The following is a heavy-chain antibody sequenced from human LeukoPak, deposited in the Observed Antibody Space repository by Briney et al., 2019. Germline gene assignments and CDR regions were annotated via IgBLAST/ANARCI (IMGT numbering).Heavy chain of an antibody. Sequence: SETLSLTCTVSGGSISSYYWSWIRQPPGKGLEWIGYIYYSGSTNYNPSLKSRVTMSVDSSKNKFSLTVTSVTAAETAVYYCARGGDSGGYKGPYYFDCWGQGTLVTVSS. D-gene: IGHD1-26*01. J-gene: IGHJ4*02. CDR3: ARGGDSGGYKGPYYFDC. CDR1: GGSISSYY. V-gene: IGHV4-59*01. CDR2: IYYSGST.